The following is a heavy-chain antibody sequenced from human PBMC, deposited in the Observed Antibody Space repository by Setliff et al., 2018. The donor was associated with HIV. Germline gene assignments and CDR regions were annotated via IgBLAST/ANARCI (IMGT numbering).Heavy chain of an antibody. D-gene: IGHD3-22*01. V-gene: IGHV4-39*01. J-gene: IGHJ4*02. CDR3: ARRRCHDSSGKSYFDY. CDR1: GGSISSSSYY. Sequence: PSETLSLTCTVSGGSISSSSYYWGGIRQPPGKGLEWIGSIYYSGSTYYNPSLKSRVTISVDTSKNQFSLKLSSVTAADTAVYYCARRRCHDSSGKSYFDYWGQGTLVTVSS. CDR2: IYYSGST.